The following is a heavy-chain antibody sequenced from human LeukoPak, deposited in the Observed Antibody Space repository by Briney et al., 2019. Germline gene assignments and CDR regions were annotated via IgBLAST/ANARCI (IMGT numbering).Heavy chain of an antibody. J-gene: IGHJ4*02. D-gene: IGHD2-15*01. V-gene: IGHV3-23*01. CDR3: AKPAYCSGGSCYSIGYFDY. Sequence: GGSLRLSCAASGFTFSSYAMSWVRQAPGKGLEWVSAISGSGGSTYYADSVKGRFTISRDNSKNTLYLQMNSLRAEDTAVYYCAKPAYCSGGSCYSIGYFDYWGQGTLVTVSS. CDR2: ISGSGGST. CDR1: GFTFSSYA.